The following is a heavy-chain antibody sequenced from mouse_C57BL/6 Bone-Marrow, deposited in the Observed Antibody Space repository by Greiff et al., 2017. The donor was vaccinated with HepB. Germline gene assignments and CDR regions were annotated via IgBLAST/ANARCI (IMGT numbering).Heavy chain of an antibody. CDR2: IWSDGST. D-gene: IGHD1-1*01. V-gene: IGHV2-6-1*01. Sequence: QVQLKQSGPGLVAPSQSLSITCTVSGFSLTSYGVHWVRQPPGKGLEWLVVIWSDGSTTYNSALKSRLSISKDNSKSQVFLKMNSLQTDDTAMYYCARQGDYYGSRNYYAMDYWGQGTSVTVSS. CDR3: ARQGDYYGSRNYYAMDY. CDR1: GFSLTSYG. J-gene: IGHJ4*01.